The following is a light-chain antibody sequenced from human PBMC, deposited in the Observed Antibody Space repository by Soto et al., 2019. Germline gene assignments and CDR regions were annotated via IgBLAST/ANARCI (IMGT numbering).Light chain of an antibody. CDR3: PSYARFLSAWV. J-gene: IGLJ3*02. Sequence: QSVLTQPPSVSVAPGQRVTISCTGSSSNTGAGYDVHLYQQLQGTVPKLLIYANNNRPPGVPDRFSGSKSGTAASLAITVLLAEDEAYYYCPSYARFLSAWVFSGGTKLTVL. V-gene: IGLV1-40*01. CDR2: ANN. CDR1: SSNTGAGYD.